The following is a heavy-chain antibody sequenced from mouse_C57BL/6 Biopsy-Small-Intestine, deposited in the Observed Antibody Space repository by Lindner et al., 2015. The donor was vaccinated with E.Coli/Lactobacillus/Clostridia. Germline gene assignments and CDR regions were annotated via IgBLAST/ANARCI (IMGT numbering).Heavy chain of an antibody. D-gene: IGHD2-3*01. CDR3: ARVYDGYSWYFDV. J-gene: IGHJ1*01. CDR1: GYTFTSYW. CDR2: IDPSDSET. Sequence: VQLQESGAEMVRPGASVNLSCKASGYTFTSYWMHWVKQRPGQGLEWIGKIDPSDSETHYNQKFKDKATLTVDKSSSTAYIQLNSLTSADSAVYYCARVYDGYSWYFDVWGAGTTVTVSS. V-gene: IGHV1-52*01.